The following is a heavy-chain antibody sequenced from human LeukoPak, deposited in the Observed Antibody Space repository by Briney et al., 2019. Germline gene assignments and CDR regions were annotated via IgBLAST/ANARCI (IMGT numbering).Heavy chain of an antibody. J-gene: IGHJ3*01. CDR3: VRSLTGAFDL. CDR1: GGTFSDYL. D-gene: IGHD1-1*01. V-gene: IGHV4-34*08. CDR2: ITHSGST. Sequence: PSETLSLTCAVYGGTFSDYLWTWIRQTPGKGLEWIGDITHSGSTNYNPSLKSRVTISVDTSKNQFSLQLTSVTAADTAVYYCVRSLTGAFDLWGQGTMVTVSS.